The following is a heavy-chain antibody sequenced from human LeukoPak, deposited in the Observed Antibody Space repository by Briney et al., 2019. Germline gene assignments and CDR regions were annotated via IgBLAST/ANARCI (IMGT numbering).Heavy chain of an antibody. Sequence: GGSLRLSCAASGFTFSSYAMHWVRQAPGKGLEWVAVISYDGSNKYYADSVKGRFTISRDNSKNTLYLQMNSLRAEDTALYYCVRDADGGNSWFDTWGQGTLVTVSS. D-gene: IGHD4-23*01. V-gene: IGHV3-30*04. J-gene: IGHJ5*02. CDR1: GFTFSSYA. CDR3: VRDADGGNSWFDT. CDR2: ISYDGSNK.